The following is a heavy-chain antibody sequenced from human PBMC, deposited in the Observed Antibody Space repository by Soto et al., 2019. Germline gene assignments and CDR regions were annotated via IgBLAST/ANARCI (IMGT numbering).Heavy chain of an antibody. Sequence: EVQLVESGGGLVQPGGSLRLSCAASGFTFSNYNMNWVRQAPWKGLEWVSYISSSRSTRYYADSVKGRITISRDNGKNSLYLQMNSLRDEDTAVYYCARVRVDTAMGTENYYYYYTMDVWGQGTTVTVSS. V-gene: IGHV3-48*02. CDR2: ISSSRSTR. J-gene: IGHJ6*02. D-gene: IGHD5-18*01. CDR1: GFTFSNYN. CDR3: ARVRVDTAMGTENYYYYYTMDV.